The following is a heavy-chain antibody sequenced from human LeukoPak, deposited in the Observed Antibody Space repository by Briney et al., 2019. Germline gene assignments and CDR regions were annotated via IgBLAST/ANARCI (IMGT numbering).Heavy chain of an antibody. D-gene: IGHD1-26*01. J-gene: IGHJ4*02. Sequence: GTSLRLSRAASGFTFSSYGMHWVRQAPGKGLGWVAVISYDGSNKYYADSVKGRFTISRDNSKHTLYLQMNSLRAEDTAVYYCATVGATDDFDYWGQGTLVTVSS. V-gene: IGHV3-30*03. CDR3: ATVGATDDFDY. CDR1: GFTFSSYG. CDR2: ISYDGSNK.